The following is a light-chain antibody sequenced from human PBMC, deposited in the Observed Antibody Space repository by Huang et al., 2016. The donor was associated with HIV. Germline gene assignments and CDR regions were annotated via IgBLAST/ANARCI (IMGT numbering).Light chain of an antibody. V-gene: IGKV2-28*01. Sequence: DIVMTQSPLSLPVTPGEPASISCRSRQSLLQSNGYNYLEWNRQKPGQSPQLLIYLGSNRASGVPDRFRGSGSGTDLTLKISRVEAEDVGVYYCMQALQTPRAFGGGTKVEIK. CDR2: LGS. CDR3: MQALQTPRA. J-gene: IGKJ4*01. CDR1: QSLLQSNGYNY.